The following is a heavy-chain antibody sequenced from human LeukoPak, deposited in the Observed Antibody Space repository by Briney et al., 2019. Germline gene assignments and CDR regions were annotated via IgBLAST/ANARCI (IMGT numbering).Heavy chain of an antibody. CDR2: INSDGSST. D-gene: IGHD5-12*01. CDR1: EFTFSSYW. J-gene: IGHJ4*02. CDR3: ARGGKYFDY. Sequence: GGSLRLSCAASEFTFSSYWMHWVRQAPGKGLVWVSGINSDGSSTNYADSVKGRFTISRDNAKNTLYLQMNSLRAEDTAVYYCARGGKYFDYWGQGTLVSVSS. V-gene: IGHV3-74*01.